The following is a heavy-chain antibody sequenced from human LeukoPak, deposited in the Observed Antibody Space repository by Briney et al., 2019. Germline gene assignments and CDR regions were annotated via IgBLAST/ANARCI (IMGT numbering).Heavy chain of an antibody. CDR3: ARGAGGKYYDYVWGSLHFDY. CDR2: IYTSGST. Sequence: PSETLSLTCTVSGGSISSYNWSWIRPPAGKGLEWIGRIYTSGSTNYNPSLKSRVTMSVDTSKNQFSLKLSSVTAADTAVYYCARGAGGKYYDYVWGSLHFDYWGQGTLVTVSS. V-gene: IGHV4-4*07. CDR1: GGSISSYN. J-gene: IGHJ4*02. D-gene: IGHD3-16*01.